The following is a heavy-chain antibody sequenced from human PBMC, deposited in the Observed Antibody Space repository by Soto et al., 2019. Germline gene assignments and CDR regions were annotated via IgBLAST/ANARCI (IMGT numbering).Heavy chain of an antibody. Sequence: DTLSLTCTVSGGSVRDGSYYWAWLRQPPGKGLEWIGHIYHSGSTIYNPSLKSRVTISIDTSKSQFSLNLNSMTAADTAVYYCAGYNWNYYFDPWGQGTLVTVSS. J-gene: IGHJ5*02. D-gene: IGHD1-7*01. V-gene: IGHV4-61*01. CDR2: IYHSGST. CDR1: GGSVRDGSYY. CDR3: AGYNWNYYFDP.